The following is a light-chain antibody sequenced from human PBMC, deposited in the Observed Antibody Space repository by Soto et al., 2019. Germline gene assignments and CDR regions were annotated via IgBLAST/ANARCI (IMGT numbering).Light chain of an antibody. J-gene: IGKJ2*01. CDR1: QTISNY. Sequence: DIQVTQSPSSLSASVGDRVTITCRASQTISNYLNWYQQKPGKAPRLLISAAASLQSGVPSRFSGSGSGTDLTLTISNLQPEDFATYYCQQSYSTLMYTFGQGTKLEI. CDR3: QQSYSTLMYT. V-gene: IGKV1-39*01. CDR2: AAA.